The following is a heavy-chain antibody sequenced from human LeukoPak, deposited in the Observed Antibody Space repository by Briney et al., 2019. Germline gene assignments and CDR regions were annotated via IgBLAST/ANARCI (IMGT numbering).Heavy chain of an antibody. CDR1: GYTFTGYY. CDR2: INPNSGGT. CDR3: ARDLRWGGPYDSSPWNWFDP. D-gene: IGHD3-22*01. V-gene: IGHV1-2*02. Sequence: ASVKVSCKASGYTFTGYYMHWVRQAPGQGLEWMGWINPNSGGTNYARKFQGRVTMTRDTSTSTAYMELSRLRSDDTAVYYCARDLRWGGPYDSSPWNWFDPWGQGTLVTVSS. J-gene: IGHJ5*02.